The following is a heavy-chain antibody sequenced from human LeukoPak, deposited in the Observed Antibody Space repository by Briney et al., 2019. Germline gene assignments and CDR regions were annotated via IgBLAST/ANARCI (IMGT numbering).Heavy chain of an antibody. CDR1: GGSISSDY. J-gene: IGHJ6*02. V-gene: IGHV4-59*01. D-gene: IGHD3-10*01. Sequence: PSETLSLTCTVSGGSISSDYCNWIRQPPGKGLEWIGYIFYSGSTNYNPSLKSRVTISVDRSKNQFSLKLSSVTAADTAVYYCARQSLWFGGYYYYYGMDVWGQGTTVTVSS. CDR2: IFYSGST. CDR3: ARQSLWFGGYYYYYGMDV.